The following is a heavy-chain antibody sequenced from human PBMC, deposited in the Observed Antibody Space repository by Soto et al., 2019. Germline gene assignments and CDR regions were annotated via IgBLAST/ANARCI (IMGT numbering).Heavy chain of an antibody. J-gene: IGHJ4*02. CDR3: AKAPGYSSGWYQTVGDY. Sequence: EVQLLESGGGLVQPGGSLRLSCAASGFTFSSYAMSWVRQAPGKGLEWVSVISGSGGSTYYADSVKGRFTISRDNSKNTLYLQMNSLRAEDTAVYYCAKAPGYSSGWYQTVGDYWGQGTLVTVSS. CDR2: ISGSGGST. CDR1: GFTFSSYA. D-gene: IGHD6-19*01. V-gene: IGHV3-23*01.